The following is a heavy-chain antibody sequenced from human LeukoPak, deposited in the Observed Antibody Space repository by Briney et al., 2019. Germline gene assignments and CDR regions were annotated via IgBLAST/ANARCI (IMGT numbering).Heavy chain of an antibody. CDR3: AKDRCYFDY. Sequence: PGGCLRLSCAASGFTFSSYAISWARQAPGKGREWVSAISGSGGRTYYAASVKGRFNISRDNSKNTLYLQMNSLRAEDTAVYHCAKDRCYFDYWGQGTLVTVSS. J-gene: IGHJ4*02. CDR1: GFTFSSYA. V-gene: IGHV3-23*01. CDR2: ISGSGGRT.